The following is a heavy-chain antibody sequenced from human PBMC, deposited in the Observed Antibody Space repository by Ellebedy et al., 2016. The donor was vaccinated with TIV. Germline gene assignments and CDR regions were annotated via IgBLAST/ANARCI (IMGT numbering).Heavy chain of an antibody. V-gene: IGHV1-18*01. CDR2: NSAYNGNT. Sequence: AASVKVSCKASGYTFTSYGISWVRQAPGQGLEWRGWNSAYNGNTNYAEKLQGRVTMNTDTSTRTAYMELRSLRSDDTAVYCCARVRDSRGSNAFDIWGQGTMVSVSS. CDR3: ARVRDSRGSNAFDI. CDR1: GYTFTSYG. D-gene: IGHD3-22*01. J-gene: IGHJ3*02.